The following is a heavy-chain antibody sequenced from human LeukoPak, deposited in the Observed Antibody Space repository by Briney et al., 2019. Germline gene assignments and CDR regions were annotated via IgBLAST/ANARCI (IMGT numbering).Heavy chain of an antibody. CDR3: ARDLSLTGFRRGWVRPQFDY. CDR2: ISWDGGST. Sequence: GGSLRLSCAASGFTFDDYAMHWVRQAPGKGLEWVSLISWDGGSTYYADSLKGRFTISRDNAKNSLYLQMNSLRAEDTAVYYCARDLSLTGFRRGWVRPQFDYWGQGTLVTVSS. J-gene: IGHJ4*02. CDR1: GFTFDDYA. D-gene: IGHD3-9*01. V-gene: IGHV3-43D*03.